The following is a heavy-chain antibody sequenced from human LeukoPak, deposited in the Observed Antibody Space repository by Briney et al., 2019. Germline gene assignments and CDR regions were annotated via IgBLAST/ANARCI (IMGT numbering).Heavy chain of an antibody. CDR1: GFTFDDYA. CDR3: TTPVA. J-gene: IGHJ4*02. D-gene: IGHD6-19*01. Sequence: SGGSLRLSCAASGFTFDDYAMHWVRQAPGKGLEWVSGISWNSGSIGYADSVKGRFTISRDNSKNTLYLQMNSLRSEDTAVYYCTTPVAWGQGTLVTVSS. CDR2: ISWNSGSI. V-gene: IGHV3-9*01.